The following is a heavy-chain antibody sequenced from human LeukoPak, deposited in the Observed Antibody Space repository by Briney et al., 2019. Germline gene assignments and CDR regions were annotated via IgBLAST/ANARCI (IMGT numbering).Heavy chain of an antibody. V-gene: IGHV3-7*01. Sequence: GGSLRLSCAASGFTFSSYWMSWVRQAPGKGLEWVANIKQDGSEKYYVDSVKGRFTISGDNAKNPLYLQMNSLTAEDTAVYSCANLYYYDSSDYYYIPAYWGQGTLVTVSS. J-gene: IGHJ4*02. CDR1: GFTFSSYW. CDR3: ANLYYYDSSDYYYIPAY. CDR2: IKQDGSEK. D-gene: IGHD3-22*01.